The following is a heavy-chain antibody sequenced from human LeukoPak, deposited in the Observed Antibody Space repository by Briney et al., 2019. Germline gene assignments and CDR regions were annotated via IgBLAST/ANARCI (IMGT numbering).Heavy chain of an antibody. CDR3: ARGDDSGYYDYFDY. CDR1: GFTVDSNY. CDR2: IYTGGNT. J-gene: IGHJ4*02. D-gene: IGHD3-22*01. V-gene: IGHV3-53*01. Sequence: PGGSLRLSCAASGFTVDSNYLSWVRQAPGKGLEWVSTIYTGGNTYYAASVKGRFTISRDLSKNTVFLHMNSLRAEDTAIYYCARGDDSGYYDYFDYWGQGALVTVSS.